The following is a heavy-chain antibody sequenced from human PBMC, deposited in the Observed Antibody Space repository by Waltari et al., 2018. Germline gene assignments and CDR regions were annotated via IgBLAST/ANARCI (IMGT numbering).Heavy chain of an antibody. V-gene: IGHV1-69*02. CDR2: IIPSLGIA. CDR1: GGPFIRDT. D-gene: IGHD4-4*01. Sequence: QVQLVQSAAEVKKPGSSVKVSSKASGGPFIRDTSSLVCQAAGKGLEWMGRIIPSLGIANYAQKVQGRVTITADKSTSTAYMELSSLRSEDTAVYYCARGSSNDYSNYYYYGMDVWGQGTTVTVSS. J-gene: IGHJ6*02. CDR3: ARGSSNDYSNYYYYGMDV.